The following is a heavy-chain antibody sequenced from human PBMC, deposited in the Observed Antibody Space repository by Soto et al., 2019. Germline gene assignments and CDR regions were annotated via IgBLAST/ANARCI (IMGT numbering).Heavy chain of an antibody. D-gene: IGHD3-16*01. CDR3: ARGGSVDI. J-gene: IGHJ3*02. V-gene: IGHV3-30*03. Sequence: PGGSLRLSCAASGFMFENYGLHWVRQAPGKGLEWVALMTSGGSRKFYAESVKGRFTISRDDSKSTLFLQLDSLRPEDMAVYYCARGGSVDIWGQGTVVTVSS. CDR1: GFMFENYG. CDR2: MTSGGSRK.